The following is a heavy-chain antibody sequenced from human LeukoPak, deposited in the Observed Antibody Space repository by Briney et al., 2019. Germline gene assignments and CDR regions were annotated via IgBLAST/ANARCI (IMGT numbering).Heavy chain of an antibody. CDR3: VRAVGPVGGYDSP. J-gene: IGHJ5*02. V-gene: IGHV4-59*01. Sequence: SETLSLTYTVSGGSFSSYYWSWIRQPPGKGLEWIGYIYYSGSTNYNPSLKSRVTISLDTSKNQFSLKLSSVTAADTAVYYCVRAVGPVGGYDSPWGQGTLVTVSS. CDR2: IYYSGST. CDR1: GGSFSSYY. D-gene: IGHD5-12*01.